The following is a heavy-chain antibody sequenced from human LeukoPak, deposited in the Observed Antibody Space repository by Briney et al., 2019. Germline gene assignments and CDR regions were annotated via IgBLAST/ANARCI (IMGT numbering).Heavy chain of an antibody. CDR2: INHSGST. CDR3: AREGRRWLQSRGYFDY. V-gene: IGHV4-34*01. J-gene: IGHJ4*02. CDR1: GGSFSGYY. Sequence: SETLSLTCAVYGGSFSGYYWSWIRQPPGKGLEWIGEINHSGSTNYNPSLKSRVTISVDTSKNQFSLKLSSVTAADTAVYYCAREGRRWLQSRGYFDYWGQGTLVTVSS. D-gene: IGHD5-24*01.